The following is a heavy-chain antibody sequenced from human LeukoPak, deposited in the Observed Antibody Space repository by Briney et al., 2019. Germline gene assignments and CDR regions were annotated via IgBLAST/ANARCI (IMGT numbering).Heavy chain of an antibody. Sequence: PGGSLRLSCAASGFTFSSYTMNWVRQAPGKGLEWVSSISSSSSYIYYADSVKGRFTISRDNAKNSLYLQMNSLRAEDTAVYYCARDFLMNYDILTGYFRTPDWFDPWGQGTLVTVSS. CDR3: ARDFLMNYDILTGYFRTPDWFDP. CDR2: ISSSSSYI. CDR1: GFTFSSYT. V-gene: IGHV3-21*01. J-gene: IGHJ5*02. D-gene: IGHD3-9*01.